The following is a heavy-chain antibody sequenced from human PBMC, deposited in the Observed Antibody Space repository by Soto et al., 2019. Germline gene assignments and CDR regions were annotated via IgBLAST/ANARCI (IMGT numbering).Heavy chain of an antibody. J-gene: IGHJ3*02. CDR1: GGSISSYY. V-gene: IGHV4-59*01. D-gene: IGHD3-3*01. Sequence: SETLSLTCTVSGGSISSYYWSWIRQPPGKGLEWIGYIYYSGSTNYNPSLKSRVTISVDTSKNQFSLKLSSVTAADTAVYYCARGRNYDFWSGRTDAFDIWGQGTMVTVSS. CDR2: IYYSGST. CDR3: ARGRNYDFWSGRTDAFDI.